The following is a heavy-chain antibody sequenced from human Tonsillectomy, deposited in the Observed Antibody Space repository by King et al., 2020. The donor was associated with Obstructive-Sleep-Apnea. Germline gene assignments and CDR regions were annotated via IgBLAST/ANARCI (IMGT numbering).Heavy chain of an antibody. CDR2: VYYSGST. Sequence: QLQESGPGLVKPSETLSLTCTVSGGSVSSGSYYWSWIRQPPGRGLEWIGYVYYSGSTNYNPSLKSRVTISLDTSKNQFSLKLSSVTPADTAVYYCARERGYDGSGYYYALDYWGQGTLVTVSS. D-gene: IGHD3-22*01. CDR1: GGSVSSGSYY. CDR3: ARERGYDGSGYYYALDY. V-gene: IGHV4-61*01. J-gene: IGHJ4*02.